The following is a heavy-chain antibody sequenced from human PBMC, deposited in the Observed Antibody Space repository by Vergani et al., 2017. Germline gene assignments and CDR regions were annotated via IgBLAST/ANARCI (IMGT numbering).Heavy chain of an antibody. Sequence: EVQLLQSEGAVVQPWGSLRLSCVASGCTFSSHAMSWVRQGHGQGLEWVSSIKNTVDSTHYADSVEGRFTISRDNSKNTLYLQMNSLRVEYTTVYYCGRGRDNYKWGQGTLVTVSS. J-gene: IGHJ4*02. CDR2: IKNTVDST. V-gene: IGHV3-23*01. D-gene: IGHD1-1*01. CDR1: GCTFSSHA. CDR3: GRGRDNYK.